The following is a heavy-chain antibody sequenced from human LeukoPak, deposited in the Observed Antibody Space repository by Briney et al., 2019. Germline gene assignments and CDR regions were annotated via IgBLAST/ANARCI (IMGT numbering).Heavy chain of an antibody. V-gene: IGHV4-59*03. J-gene: IGHJ4*02. CDR1: DGSIRTYY. CDR3: ATNKDWAEAD. Sequence: PSETLSLTCSVSDGSIRTYYWSWIRQSPGQGLEWIGNIYYRGDINYNPSLKSRVIISIDTSKNQFSLRVTSLTAADTAVYYCATNKDWAEADWGQGTLVIVSS. CDR2: IYYRGDI. D-gene: IGHD3/OR15-3a*01.